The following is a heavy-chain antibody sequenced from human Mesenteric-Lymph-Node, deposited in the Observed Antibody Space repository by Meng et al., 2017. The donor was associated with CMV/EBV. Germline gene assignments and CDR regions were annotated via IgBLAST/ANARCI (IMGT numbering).Heavy chain of an antibody. D-gene: IGHD2/OR15-2a*01. CDR3: ARDNVNPEGFDP. J-gene: IGHJ5*02. V-gene: IGHV1-2*06. Sequence: QVQLVQSRAEVGKPGASVRVSCKASGYTFTDFYIHWVRQAPGQGLEWMGRINPNSGVSNSAQNFQGRVTMTRDTSIGTAYMELGRLTSDDTAVYYCARDNVNPEGFDPWGQGTLVTVSS. CDR2: INPNSGVS. CDR1: GYTFTDFY.